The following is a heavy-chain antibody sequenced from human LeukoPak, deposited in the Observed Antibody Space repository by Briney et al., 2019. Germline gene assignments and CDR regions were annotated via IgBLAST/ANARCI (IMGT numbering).Heavy chain of an antibody. V-gene: IGHV4-38-2*01. CDR1: GFTFSTYW. CDR3: ASNSMVRGVNAFMDTYNWFDP. D-gene: IGHD3-10*01. J-gene: IGHJ5*02. Sequence: GSLRLSCAASGFTFSTYWMGWVRQAPGKGLEWIGSIYYSGSTYYNPSLKSRVTISVDTSKNQFSLKLSSVTAADTAVYYCASNSMVRGVNAFMDTYNWFDPWGQGTLVTVSS. CDR2: IYYSGST.